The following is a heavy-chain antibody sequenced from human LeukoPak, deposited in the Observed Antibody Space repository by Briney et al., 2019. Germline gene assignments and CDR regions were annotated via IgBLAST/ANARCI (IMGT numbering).Heavy chain of an antibody. CDR3: AKGRIAARPGLVCDY. D-gene: IGHD6-6*01. CDR2: IWYDGSNK. CDR1: GFTFSNFD. V-gene: IGHV3-33*06. J-gene: IGHJ4*02. Sequence: GGSLRLSCTASGFTFSNFDMGWVRQAPGKGLEWVAVIWYDGSNKYYADSVKGRFTISRDNSKNTLYLQMNSLRAEDTAVYYCAKGRIAARPGLVCDYWGQGTLVTVSS.